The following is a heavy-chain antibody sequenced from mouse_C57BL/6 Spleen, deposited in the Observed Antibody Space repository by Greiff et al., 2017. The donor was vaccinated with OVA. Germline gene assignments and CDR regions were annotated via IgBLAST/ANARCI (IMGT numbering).Heavy chain of an antibody. CDR2: ISSGSSTI. Sequence: EVKLVESGGGLVKPGGSLKLSCAASGFTFSDYGMHWVRQAPEKGLEWVAYISSGSSTIYYADTVQGRFTISRDNAKNTLFLQMTSLRSEDTAMYYCARSTTVVATDFDYWGQGTTLTVSS. J-gene: IGHJ2*01. CDR3: ARSTTVVATDFDY. CDR1: GFTFSDYG. V-gene: IGHV5-17*01. D-gene: IGHD1-1*01.